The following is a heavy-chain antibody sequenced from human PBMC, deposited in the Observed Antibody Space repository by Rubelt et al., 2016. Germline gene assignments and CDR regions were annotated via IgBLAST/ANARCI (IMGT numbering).Heavy chain of an antibody. CDR3: ASSRIRSAFDI. J-gene: IGHJ3*02. CDR1: GYTFTYRY. CDR2: IIPILGIA. V-gene: IGHV1-69*09. Sequence: QVQLVQSGAEVKKPGSSVKVSCKASGYTFTYRYLHWVRQAPGQALEWMGRIIPILGIANYAQKFQGRVTITRDTSASTAYMELSSLRSEDTAVYYCASSRIRSAFDIWGQGTMVTVSS.